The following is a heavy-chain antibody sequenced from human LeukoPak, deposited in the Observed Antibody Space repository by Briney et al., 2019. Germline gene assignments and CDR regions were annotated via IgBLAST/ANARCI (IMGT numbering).Heavy chain of an antibody. CDR3: ARDLSTAAGPGS. CDR1: GYTFTSYY. CDR2: INPSGGST. Sequence: ASVKVSCKASGYTFTSYYMHWVRQAPGQGLEWVGIINPSGGSTSYAQKFQGRVTMTRNTSTSTVYIELSSLRSEDTAVYYCARDLSTAAGPGSWGQGTLVTVSS. D-gene: IGHD6-13*01. V-gene: IGHV1-46*01. J-gene: IGHJ4*02.